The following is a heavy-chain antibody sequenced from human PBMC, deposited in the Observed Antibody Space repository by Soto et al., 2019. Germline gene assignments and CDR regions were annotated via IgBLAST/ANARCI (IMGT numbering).Heavy chain of an antibody. J-gene: IGHJ4*02. CDR1: GFTFRSYA. CDR2: ISGSGGST. Sequence: GGSLRLSCAASGFTFRSYAMSWVRQAPGKGLEWVSAISGSGGSTYYADFVKGRFTVSRDNSENTLYVEMNSLRAEDTAVYYCAKGPVAGTGNYFEYWGQGILVTVSS. V-gene: IGHV3-23*01. CDR3: AKGPVAGTGNYFEY. D-gene: IGHD6-19*01.